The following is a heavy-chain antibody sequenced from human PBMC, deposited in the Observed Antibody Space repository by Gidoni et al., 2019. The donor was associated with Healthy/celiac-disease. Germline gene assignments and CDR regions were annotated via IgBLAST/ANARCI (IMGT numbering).Heavy chain of an antibody. V-gene: IGHV4-59*01. CDR3: ARIYDSSGMDAFDI. Sequence: QVQLQESGPGLVKPSETLSLTCTVSGGSISSYYWSWIRQPPGKGLEWIGYIYYSGSTNYNPSLKRRVTISVDTSKNQFSLKLSSVTAADTAVYYCARIYDSSGMDAFDIWGQGTMVTVSS. J-gene: IGHJ3*02. D-gene: IGHD3-22*01. CDR2: IYYSGST. CDR1: GGSISSYY.